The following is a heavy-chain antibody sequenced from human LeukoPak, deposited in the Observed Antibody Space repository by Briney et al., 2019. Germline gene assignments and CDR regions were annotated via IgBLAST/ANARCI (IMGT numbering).Heavy chain of an antibody. CDR3: ARRHGGD. V-gene: IGHV3-30*19. CDR1: GFTFSSYG. Sequence: GRSLRLSCAASGFTFSSYGMHWVRQAPGKGLEWVAVMSSDGSNKYYADSVKGRFTISRDNSKNTLYLQMNSLRAEDTAVYYCARRHGGDWGQGTLVTVSS. D-gene: IGHD3-10*01. CDR2: MSSDGSNK. J-gene: IGHJ4*02.